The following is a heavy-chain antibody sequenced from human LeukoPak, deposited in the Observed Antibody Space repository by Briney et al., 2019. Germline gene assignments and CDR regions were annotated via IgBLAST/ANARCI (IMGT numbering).Heavy chain of an antibody. CDR1: GDSITTYF. J-gene: IGHJ5*02. V-gene: IGHV4-59*01. D-gene: IGHD2-2*01. Sequence: PSETLSLTCTVSGDSITTYFWSWIRQPPGKGLEWIGYIYYSGTTNYNTSLKSRVTISVDTSKSQVSLKLSSVTAADTAVYYCARDRAMPTAPGYWFDPWGQGTLVTVSS. CDR3: ARDRAMPTAPGYWFDP. CDR2: IYYSGTT.